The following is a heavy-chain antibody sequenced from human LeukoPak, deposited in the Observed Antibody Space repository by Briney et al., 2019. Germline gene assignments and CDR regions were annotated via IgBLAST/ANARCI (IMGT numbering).Heavy chain of an antibody. CDR3: ARSRVTMVRGVITPLDY. D-gene: IGHD3-10*01. J-gene: IGHJ4*02. Sequence: ASVKVSCKASGYTFTSYAMHWVRQAPGQRLEWMGWINAGNGNTKYSQKFQGRVTITRDTSASTAYMELSSLRSEDTAVCYCARSRVTMVRGVITPLDYWGQGTLVTVSS. V-gene: IGHV1-3*01. CDR2: INAGNGNT. CDR1: GYTFTSYA.